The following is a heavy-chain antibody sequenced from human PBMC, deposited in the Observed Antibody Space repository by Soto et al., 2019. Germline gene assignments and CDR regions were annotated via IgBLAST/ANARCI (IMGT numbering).Heavy chain of an antibody. Sequence: HPGGSLRLSCAASGFTFSSYAMSWVRQAPGKGLEWVSAISGSGGSTYYADSVKGRFTISRDNSKNTLYLQMNSLRAEDTAVYYCAKIREYFDWLISYGMDVWGQGTTVTVSS. J-gene: IGHJ6*02. CDR1: GFTFSSYA. D-gene: IGHD3-9*01. V-gene: IGHV3-23*01. CDR3: AKIREYFDWLISYGMDV. CDR2: ISGSGGST.